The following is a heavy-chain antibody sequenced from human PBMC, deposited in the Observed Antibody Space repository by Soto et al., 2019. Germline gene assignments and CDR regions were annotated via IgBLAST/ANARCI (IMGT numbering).Heavy chain of an antibody. CDR2: IYYGGTT. CDR3: ARDYDTSRGDWAYYGIDV. V-gene: IGHV3-66*01. J-gene: IGHJ6*02. D-gene: IGHD3-9*01. CDR1: GLTVSTNY. Sequence: VQLVESGGGLVQPGGSLRISCAASGLTVSTNYMSWVRQAPGKGQEWVSIIYYGGTTYYADSVKGRFTISRDDSKNTLYLQMHSLRAEDTAVYYCARDYDTSRGDWAYYGIDVWGQGTTVTVSS.